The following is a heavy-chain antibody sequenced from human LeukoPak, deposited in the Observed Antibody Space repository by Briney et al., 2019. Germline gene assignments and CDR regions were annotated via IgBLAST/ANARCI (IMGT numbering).Heavy chain of an antibody. D-gene: IGHD3-3*01. Sequence: GESLKISCKGSGYSFTSYWIGWVRQMPGKGLEWMGFIYPGDSDTRYSPSFQGQVTISADKSISTAYLQWSSLKASDTAIYYCARPRDDFWSGYYWADASDIWGQGTMVTVSS. J-gene: IGHJ3*02. CDR2: IYPGDSDT. V-gene: IGHV5-51*01. CDR1: GYSFTSYW. CDR3: ARPRDDFWSGYYWADASDI.